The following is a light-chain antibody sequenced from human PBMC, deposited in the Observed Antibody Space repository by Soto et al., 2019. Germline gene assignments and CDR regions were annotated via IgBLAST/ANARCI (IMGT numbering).Light chain of an antibody. CDR2: YDS. V-gene: IGLV3-21*04. J-gene: IGLJ3*02. CDR1: NIGSKS. Sequence: SSELTQPPSVSVAPGKTARITCGGNNIGSKSVHWYQQKPGQAPVLVIYYDSDRPSGIPERFAGSNSGNTATLTISGVEAGDEADYYCQVWDSSSDWVFGGGTKLTVL. CDR3: QVWDSSSDWV.